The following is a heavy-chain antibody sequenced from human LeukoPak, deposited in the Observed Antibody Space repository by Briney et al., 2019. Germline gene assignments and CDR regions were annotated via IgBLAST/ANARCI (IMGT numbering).Heavy chain of an antibody. D-gene: IGHD1-1*01. CDR2: ISGSNGNT. CDR1: GYTFTSYG. CDR3: ARYPLSYSNNWHYYFDY. Sequence: ASVKVSRKASGYTFTSYGVSWVRQAPGQGLEWMGWISGSNGNTDYAQKLQGRVTMTTDTSASTAYMELRSLRSDDTAVYYCARYPLSYSNNWHYYFDYWGQGTLLTVSS. V-gene: IGHV1-18*01. J-gene: IGHJ4*02.